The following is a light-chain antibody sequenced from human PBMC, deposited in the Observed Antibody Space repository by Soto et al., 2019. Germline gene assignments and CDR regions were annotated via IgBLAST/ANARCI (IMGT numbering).Light chain of an antibody. CDR3: QQYGGSPRT. CDR2: GAS. Sequence: EIVLTQSPVTLSLSPGERGTLSCRASQSVGTSLAWYQQKPGQAPRLRIYGASNRATGIPDRFSGSGSGTDFTLTISKLEPEDFAVYHCQQYGGSPRTFGQGTKVDIK. V-gene: IGKV3-20*01. CDR1: QSVGTS. J-gene: IGKJ1*01.